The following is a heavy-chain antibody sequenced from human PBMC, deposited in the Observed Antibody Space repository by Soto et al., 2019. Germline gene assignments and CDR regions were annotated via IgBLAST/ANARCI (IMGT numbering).Heavy chain of an antibody. V-gene: IGHV3-33*01. D-gene: IGHD5-18*01. J-gene: IGHJ4*02. CDR2: IWYDGSNK. CDR1: GFTFSSYG. Sequence: QVQLVESGGGVVQPGRSLRLSCAASGFTFSSYGMHWVRQAPGKGLEWVAVIWYDGSNKYYADSVKGRFTISRDNSKNTLYLQMNSLRAEDTAVYYCARVRDTAADFDYWGQGTLVTVSS. CDR3: ARVRDTAADFDY.